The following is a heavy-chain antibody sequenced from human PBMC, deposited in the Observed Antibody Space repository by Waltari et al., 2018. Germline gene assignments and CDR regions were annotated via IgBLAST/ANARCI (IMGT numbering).Heavy chain of an antibody. J-gene: IGHJ5*02. CDR1: GYTFTSYY. D-gene: IGHD3-22*01. V-gene: IGHV1-46*01. CDR3: ARGYYYDSSDLLGWFDP. Sequence: QVQLVQSGAEVKKPGASVKVSCKASGYTFTSYYMHWVRQAPGQGLEWMGIINPSGGSTSYAKKFQGRVTMTRDTSTSTVYMELSSLRSEDTAVYYCARGYYYDSSDLLGWFDPWGQGTLVTVSS. CDR2: INPSGGST.